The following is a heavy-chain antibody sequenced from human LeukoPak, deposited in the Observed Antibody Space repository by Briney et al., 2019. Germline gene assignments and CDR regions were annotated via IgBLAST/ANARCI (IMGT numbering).Heavy chain of an antibody. J-gene: IGHJ3*02. Sequence: GESLKISCKGSGYSFTSYWIGWVRQLPGKGLEWMGIIYPGDSDTRYSPSFQGQVTISADKSISTAYLQWSSLKASDTAMYSCARTAVAGTYSPTFDIWGQGTMVTVSS. D-gene: IGHD6-19*01. V-gene: IGHV5-51*01. CDR1: GYSFTSYW. CDR2: IYPGDSDT. CDR3: ARTAVAGTYSPTFDI.